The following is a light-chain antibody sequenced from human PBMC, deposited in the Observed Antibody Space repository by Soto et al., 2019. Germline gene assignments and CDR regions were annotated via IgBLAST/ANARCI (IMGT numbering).Light chain of an antibody. CDR3: ASYAGSSNLV. Sequence: QSALTQPASVSGSPGQSITISCTGTSSDIGSYNLVSWYQQHPGKAPKLIIYEGSKRPSGVSNRFSGSKSGNTASLTISGLQAEDETDYYCASYAGSSNLVFGGGTKRTVL. V-gene: IGLV2-23*01. J-gene: IGLJ3*02. CDR2: EGS. CDR1: SSDIGSYNL.